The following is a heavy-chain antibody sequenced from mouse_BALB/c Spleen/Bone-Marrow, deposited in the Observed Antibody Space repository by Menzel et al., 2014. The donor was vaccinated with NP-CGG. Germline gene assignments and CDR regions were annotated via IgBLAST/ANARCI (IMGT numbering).Heavy chain of an antibody. V-gene: IGHV5-17*02. D-gene: IGHD2-4*01. CDR2: ISSGSSTI. J-gene: IGHJ4*01. CDR1: GFTFSSSG. CDR3: TRKGALITHYYAMDY. Sequence: EVKLVESGGGLVQPGGSRKLSCAASGFTFSSSGMHWVRRAPEKGLEWVAYISSGSSTIYYADTVKGRFTISRDNPKNTLFLQMTSLRSEDTAMYYCTRKGALITHYYAMDYWGQGTSVTVSS.